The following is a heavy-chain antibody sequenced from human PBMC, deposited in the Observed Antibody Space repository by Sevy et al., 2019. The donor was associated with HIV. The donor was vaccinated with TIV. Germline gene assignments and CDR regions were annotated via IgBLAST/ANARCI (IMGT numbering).Heavy chain of an antibody. CDR1: GFTFSSYA. Sequence: GGSLRLSCAASGFTFSSYAMHWVRQAPGKGLEWVAVISYDGSNKYYADSVKGRFTISRDNSKNTLYQQMNSLRAEDTAVYYCARIFTYCGGDCYWEDAFDIWGQGTMVTVSS. CDR2: ISYDGSNK. J-gene: IGHJ3*02. D-gene: IGHD2-21*02. V-gene: IGHV3-30-3*01. CDR3: ARIFTYCGGDCYWEDAFDI.